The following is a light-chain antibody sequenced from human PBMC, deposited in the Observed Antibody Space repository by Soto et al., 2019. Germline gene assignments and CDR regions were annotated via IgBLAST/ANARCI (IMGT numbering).Light chain of an antibody. CDR3: SSYVGTNSYV. V-gene: IGLV2-8*01. CDR2: EVS. Sequence: QSALTQPPSASGSPGQSVTISCTGTSSDVGGYDYVSWYKQHPGKAPKLMIYEVSKRPSRVPDRFSGSKSGNTAALTVSGLQAEDEADYYCSSYVGTNSYVFGTGTKLTVL. CDR1: SSDVGGYDY. J-gene: IGLJ1*01.